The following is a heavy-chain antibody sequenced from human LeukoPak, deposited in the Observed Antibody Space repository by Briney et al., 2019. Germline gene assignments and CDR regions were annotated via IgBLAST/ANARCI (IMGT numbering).Heavy chain of an antibody. CDR1: GFTFSDYY. V-gene: IGHV3-11*06. CDR2: ISSSSSYT. CDR3: ARDAEGIDAFDI. Sequence: GGSLRLSCAASGFTFSDYYMSWIRQAPGKGLGWVSYISSSSSYTNYADSVKGRFTISRDNSKNTLYFQMNSLRAEDTAVYYCARDAEGIDAFDIWGQGTMVTVSS. J-gene: IGHJ3*02.